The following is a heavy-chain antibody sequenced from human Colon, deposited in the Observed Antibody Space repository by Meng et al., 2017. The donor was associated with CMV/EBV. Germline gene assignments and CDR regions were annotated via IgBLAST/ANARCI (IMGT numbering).Heavy chain of an antibody. Sequence: GESLKISCAASTFPFNIYALQWVRQAPGKGLEWVAVISYDGVNQHYADSVKGRFTISRDNSKNTLYLQMSSLRPEDTAVYYCARDRDHIPQDGYYDMDVWGQGTTVTVSS. D-gene: IGHD2-21*01. CDR1: TFPFNIYA. CDR3: ARDRDHIPQDGYYDMDV. CDR2: ISYDGVNQ. J-gene: IGHJ6*02. V-gene: IGHV3-30-3*01.